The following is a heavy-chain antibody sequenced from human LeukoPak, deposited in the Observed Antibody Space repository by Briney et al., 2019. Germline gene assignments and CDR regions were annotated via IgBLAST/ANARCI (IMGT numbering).Heavy chain of an antibody. Sequence: GESLRLSCAPSGFTFSAYSLSWVRQAPGKGLEWVAKINKDGSEKDYVDSVKGRFTISRDNDKGSLYLQLNSLRVEDTAVYYCARGFQSGDSPVWGQGTLVTVSS. J-gene: IGHJ4*02. V-gene: IGHV3-7*01. D-gene: IGHD2-21*02. CDR2: INKDGSEK. CDR3: ARGFQSGDSPV. CDR1: GFTFSAYS.